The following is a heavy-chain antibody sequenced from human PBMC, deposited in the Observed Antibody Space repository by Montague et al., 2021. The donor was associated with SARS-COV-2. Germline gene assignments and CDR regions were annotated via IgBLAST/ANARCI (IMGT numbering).Heavy chain of an antibody. CDR1: GASISSANDY. J-gene: IGHJ4*02. Sequence: TLSLTCSVSGASISSANDYWTWIRQPAGKGLEWIGHISTSGSSSYNPSLKSRVTIILDTSKQQFSLELTSVTAADTAVYYCARGYQLRFLEWSSRQSTFDYWGQGTLVTVSS. CDR2: ISTSGSS. D-gene: IGHD3-3*01. CDR3: ARGYQLRFLEWSSRQSTFDY. V-gene: IGHV4-61*09.